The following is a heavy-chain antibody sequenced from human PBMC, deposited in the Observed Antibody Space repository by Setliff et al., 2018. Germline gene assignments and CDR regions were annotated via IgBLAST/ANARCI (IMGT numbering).Heavy chain of an antibody. V-gene: IGHV3-15*01. CDR3: TTGPRDSRNYLNWFNP. D-gene: IGHD4-4*01. Sequence: GGSLRLSCSVSGITFKNAWMTWVRQAPGKGPEWVGRIKSSREGATSDYGAPAKGRFTISRDDSRTMTYLQMNNLKPEDTGFYYCTTGPRDSRNYLNWFNPWGQGTLVTVSS. CDR1: GITFKNAW. CDR2: IKSSREGATS. J-gene: IGHJ5*02.